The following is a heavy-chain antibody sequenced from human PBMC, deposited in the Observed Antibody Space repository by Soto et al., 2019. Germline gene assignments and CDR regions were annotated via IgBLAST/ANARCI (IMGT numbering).Heavy chain of an antibody. J-gene: IGHJ6*03. CDR2: IQSGGTT. CDR1: GFTVSSKY. Sequence: EVQLVESGGGLVQPGGSLRLSCAASGFTVSSKYMSWVRQAPGKGLEWVSLIQSGGTTYYADSVKGRFTISRDSSKNMLHLQMDSLRAEDTAVYYCARDDILCSGGSCYGVPMDDWVKGTTVTVSS. CDR3: ARDDILCSGGSCYGVPMDD. V-gene: IGHV3-66*01. D-gene: IGHD2-15*01.